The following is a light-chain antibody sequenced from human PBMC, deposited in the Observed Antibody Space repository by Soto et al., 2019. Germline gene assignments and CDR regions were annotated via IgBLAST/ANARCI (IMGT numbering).Light chain of an antibody. Sequence: QSVLTQPPSASGTPGQRVTIPCSGSSSNIGSNYVYWYQQLPGTAPKLLIYRNNQRPSGVPDRFSGSKSGTSASLAISGLRSADEADYYCAAWDDSLSGPDVVFGGGTQLTVL. V-gene: IGLV1-47*01. CDR2: RNN. CDR1: SSNIGSNY. CDR3: AAWDDSLSGPDVV. J-gene: IGLJ2*01.